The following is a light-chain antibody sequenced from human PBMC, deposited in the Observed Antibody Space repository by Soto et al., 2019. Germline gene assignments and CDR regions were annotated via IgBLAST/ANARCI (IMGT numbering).Light chain of an antibody. V-gene: IGKV1-39*01. Sequence: DIQMTQSPSSLSASVGGRVTITCRSSQNITTFLNWYQQKPGKAPNLLIYASSSLQTGVPPRFSGSGSGPDFTLTISSLQPEDFAPYFCQQSFRSPYTFGQGTKLEIK. CDR2: ASS. CDR1: QNITTF. CDR3: QQSFRSPYT. J-gene: IGKJ2*01.